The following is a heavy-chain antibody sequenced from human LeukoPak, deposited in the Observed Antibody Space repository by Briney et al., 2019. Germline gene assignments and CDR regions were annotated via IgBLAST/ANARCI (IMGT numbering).Heavy chain of an antibody. CDR2: INPNSGGT. J-gene: IGHJ4*02. CDR3: ARDGRDGYNLVHY. Sequence: ASVKVSCKASGYTFTGYYIHWVRQAPGQGLEWMGWINPNSGGTNYAQKFQGRVTMTRDTSISAVYMELSRLRSDDTAVYYCARDGRDGYNLVHYWGLGTLVTVSS. V-gene: IGHV1-2*02. D-gene: IGHD5-24*01. CDR1: GYTFTGYY.